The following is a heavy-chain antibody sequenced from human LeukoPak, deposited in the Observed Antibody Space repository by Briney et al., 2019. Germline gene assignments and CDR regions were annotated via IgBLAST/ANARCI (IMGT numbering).Heavy chain of an antibody. CDR2: IYYSGST. D-gene: IGHD3-10*01. Sequence: SETLSLTCTVSGGSISNYYWTWIRQPPGKGLEWIGYIYYSGSTNYNPSLRSRATISVDTSKKQFSLNLSSVTAADTDLYYCARVAPMVRGSNGMDVWGKGTTVTVSS. V-gene: IGHV4-59*01. CDR1: GGSISNYY. CDR3: ARVAPMVRGSNGMDV. J-gene: IGHJ6*04.